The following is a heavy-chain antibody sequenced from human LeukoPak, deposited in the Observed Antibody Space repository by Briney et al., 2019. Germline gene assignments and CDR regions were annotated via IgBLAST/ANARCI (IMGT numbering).Heavy chain of an antibody. CDR2: IYYTGGT. V-gene: IGHV4-59*08. Sequence: KPSETLSLTCTVSGGSIASNYWTWIRQPPGKGLEYIGYIYYTGGTNYNPSLKSRVTISVDTSKNQFSLKLSSVTAADSAVYYCARGPTFSAPNAFDIWGQGTMVTVSS. J-gene: IGHJ3*02. CDR1: GGSIASNY. CDR3: ARGPTFSAPNAFDI. D-gene: IGHD3-9*01.